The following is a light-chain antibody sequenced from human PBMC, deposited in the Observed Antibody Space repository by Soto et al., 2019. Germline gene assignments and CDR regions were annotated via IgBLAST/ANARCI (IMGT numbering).Light chain of an antibody. CDR2: GTS. J-gene: IGKJ1*01. CDR3: QQYVSWT. Sequence: EIVLTQSPGTLSVSPGERATLSCRASQTISSNQLAWYQQKPGQAPSLLIYGTSSRATGIPDRFSGSGSGTDFTLTISRLEPVDSAIYYCQQYVSWTFGQGTKVEIK. V-gene: IGKV3-20*01. CDR1: QTISSNQ.